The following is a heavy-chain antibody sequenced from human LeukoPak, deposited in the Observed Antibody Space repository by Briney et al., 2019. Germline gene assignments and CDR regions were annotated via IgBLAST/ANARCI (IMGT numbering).Heavy chain of an antibody. D-gene: IGHD2-2*01. CDR2: IYYSGST. J-gene: IGHJ6*03. CDR3: ARVIVVVPAAFYYYYMDV. Sequence: PSETLSLTCTVSGGSISSSSYYWGWIRQPPGKGLEWIGSIYYSGSTYYNQSLKSRVIISVDTSKNQFSLKLSSVTAADTAVYYCARVIVVVPAAFYYYYMDVWGKGTTVTVSS. V-gene: IGHV4-39*07. CDR1: GGSISSSSYY.